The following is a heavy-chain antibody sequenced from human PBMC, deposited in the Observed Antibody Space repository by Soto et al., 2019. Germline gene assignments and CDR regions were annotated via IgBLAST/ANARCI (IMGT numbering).Heavy chain of an antibody. V-gene: IGHV3-9*01. D-gene: IGHD2-2*01. J-gene: IGHJ6*02. CDR1: GFTFDDYG. CDR3: AKDAGYCSRTSCAHSYYFYYGMDV. Sequence: PGGSLRLSCAASGFTFDDYGMHWVRQAPGKGLEWLSGISWNSGAIGYADSVKGRFTISRDNGKTSLYLEMNSLRTEDTALYYCAKDAGYCSRTSCAHSYYFYYGMDVWGQGTTVTVSS. CDR2: ISWNSGAI.